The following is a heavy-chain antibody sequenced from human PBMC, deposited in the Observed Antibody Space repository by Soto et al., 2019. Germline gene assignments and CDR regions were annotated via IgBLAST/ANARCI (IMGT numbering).Heavy chain of an antibody. CDR3: ARRGGALGY. CDR1: GFTFSSYA. V-gene: IGHV3-23*01. D-gene: IGHD3-16*01. CDR2: ITGSGSTT. Sequence: EVQLMESGGGLVQPGGSLRLSCAASGFTFSSYAMSWVRQAPGKGLEWVSVITGSGSTTYYADSVKGRFTISRDNSKNPLDLQNNSLKAGGTAVYYRARRGGALGYWGQGTLVTVSS. J-gene: IGHJ4*02.